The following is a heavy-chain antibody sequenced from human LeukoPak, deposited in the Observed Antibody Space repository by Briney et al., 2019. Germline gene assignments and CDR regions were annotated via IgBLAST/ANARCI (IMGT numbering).Heavy chain of an antibody. CDR3: ATDNSYTWYDTFGEY. CDR2: ISACNGNT. J-gene: IGHJ4*02. D-gene: IGHD1-1*01. CDR1: GYTFTSYG. Sequence: VASVTVSCTASGYTFTSYGMSWVRQAPGQGLEWMGGISACNGNTDYAQTLQGGVTMTTETANTTAYMELRRLRADETAVYYGATDNSYTWYDTFGEYWGQGALATVSS. V-gene: IGHV1-18*01.